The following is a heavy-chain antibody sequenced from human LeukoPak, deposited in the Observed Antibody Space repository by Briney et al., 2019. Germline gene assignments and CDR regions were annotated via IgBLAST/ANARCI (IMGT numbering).Heavy chain of an antibody. Sequence: GGSLRLSCAGSGFTFSGYGLPWVRQAPGKGLEWGAVISFDGSKTQYADSVKGRFTISRDTFRSTPSLQMHSLRPEDTAVYYCAKDHVDSSSWSQYFDLWGRGTPVTVSS. CDR2: ISFDGSKT. V-gene: IGHV3-30*18. J-gene: IGHJ2*01. CDR1: GFTFSGYG. CDR3: AKDHVDSSSWSQYFDL. D-gene: IGHD6-13*01.